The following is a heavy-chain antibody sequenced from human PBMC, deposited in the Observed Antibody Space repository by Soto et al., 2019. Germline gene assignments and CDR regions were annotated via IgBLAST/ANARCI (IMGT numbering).Heavy chain of an antibody. V-gene: IGHV4-38-2*01. Sequence: SETLSLTCAVSGYSINSGYYWGWIRQPPGKGLEWIGSIYHSGSTYYNPSLKSRVTISVDTSKNQFSLKLSSVTAADTAVYYCARARIVGATTDWFDPWGQGTLVTVSS. CDR2: IYHSGST. J-gene: IGHJ5*02. CDR1: GYSINSGYY. CDR3: ARARIVGATTDWFDP. D-gene: IGHD1-26*01.